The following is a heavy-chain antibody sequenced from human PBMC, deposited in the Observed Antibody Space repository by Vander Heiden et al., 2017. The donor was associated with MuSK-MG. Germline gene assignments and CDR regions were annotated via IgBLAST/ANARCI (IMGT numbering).Heavy chain of an antibody. D-gene: IGHD3-22*01. Sequence: EVQLVESGEGLVQPWGSLRLSCAASGFTFSSYWMSWVRQAPGKGLEWVANIKQDGSEKYYVDSVKGRFTISRDNAKNLLYLQMNSLRAEDTAVYYCARDPPDYYYDSSGYFDYWGQGTLVTVSS. V-gene: IGHV3-7*01. CDR2: IKQDGSEK. CDR1: GFTFSSYW. J-gene: IGHJ4*02. CDR3: ARDPPDYYYDSSGYFDY.